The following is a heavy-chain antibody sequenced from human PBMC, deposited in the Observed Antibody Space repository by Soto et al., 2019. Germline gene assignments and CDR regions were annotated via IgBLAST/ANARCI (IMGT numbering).Heavy chain of an antibody. V-gene: IGHV3-48*02. J-gene: IGHJ4*02. D-gene: IGHD3-10*01. CDR1: GFPFSIYS. CDR2: ITSDTNTI. Sequence: EVQLVESGGGLVQPGGSLRLTCVASGFPFSIYSMNWVRQAPGKGLEWSSYITSDTNTIKYADSVKGRFTISRDNAKNLVYLQMNSLRDEDTAVYICARSGEGHFDYWGQGTVVTVSS. CDR3: ARSGEGHFDY.